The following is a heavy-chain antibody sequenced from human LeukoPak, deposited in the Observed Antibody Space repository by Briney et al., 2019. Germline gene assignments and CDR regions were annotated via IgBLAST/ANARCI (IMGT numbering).Heavy chain of an antibody. J-gene: IGHJ6*02. CDR3: MVRGTQNYYYGMDV. CDR1: GGSFSGYY. D-gene: IGHD3-10*01. Sequence: SETLSLTCAVYGGSFSGYYCSWIRQPPGKGLEWIGEINHSGSTNYNPSLKSRVTISVDTSKNQFSLKLSSVTAADTAVYYAMVRGTQNYYYGMDVRGQGTTVTVSS. V-gene: IGHV4-34*01. CDR2: INHSGST.